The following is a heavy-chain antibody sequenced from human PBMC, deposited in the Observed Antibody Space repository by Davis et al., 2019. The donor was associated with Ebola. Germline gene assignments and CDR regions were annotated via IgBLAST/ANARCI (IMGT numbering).Heavy chain of an antibody. J-gene: IGHJ4*02. CDR2: ISDSGRST. D-gene: IGHD2-15*01. V-gene: IGHV3-23*01. Sequence: GESLKISCAASGFTFSRYAMAWVRQAPGKGLEWVSGISDSGRSTYYADSVKGRFTISRDNSKNTLYQHMNNLRAEDTAVYYCATLMGLGDCSGGSCYSDYWGQGIQVTVSS. CDR3: ATLMGLGDCSGGSCYSDY. CDR1: GFTFSRYA.